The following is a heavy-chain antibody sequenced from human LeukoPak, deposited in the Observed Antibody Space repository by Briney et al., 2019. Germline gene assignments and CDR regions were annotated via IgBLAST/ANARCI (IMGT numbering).Heavy chain of an antibody. D-gene: IGHD2-2*01. CDR1: GYTFTGYY. V-gene: IGHV1-2*04. Sequence: GASVRVSCKASGYTFTGYYMHWVRQAPGQGLEWMGWINPNSGGTNYAQKFQGWVTTTRDTSISTAYMELSRLRSDDTAVYYCARDRGGYCSSTSCYGSFWFDPWGQGTLVTVSS. CDR3: ARDRGGYCSSTSCYGSFWFDP. CDR2: INPNSGGT. J-gene: IGHJ5*02.